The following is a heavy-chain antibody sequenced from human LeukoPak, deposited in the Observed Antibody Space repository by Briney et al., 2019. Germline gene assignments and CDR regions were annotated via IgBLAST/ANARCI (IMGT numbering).Heavy chain of an antibody. CDR2: IRYDGSNK. CDR1: GFTFSSYG. CDR3: AKDQEGGYSYGTPGY. J-gene: IGHJ4*02. V-gene: IGHV3-30*02. D-gene: IGHD5-18*01. Sequence: GGSLRLSCAASGFTFSSYGMHWVRQAPGKGLEWVAFIRYDGSNKYYADSVKGRFTISRDNSKNTLYLQMDSLRAEDTAVYYCAKDQEGGYSYGTPGYWGQGTLVTVSS.